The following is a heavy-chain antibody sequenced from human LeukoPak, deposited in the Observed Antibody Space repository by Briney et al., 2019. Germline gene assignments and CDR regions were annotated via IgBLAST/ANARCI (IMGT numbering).Heavy chain of an antibody. CDR1: GFTFSSYA. Sequence: GGSLRLSCAASGFTFSSYAMSWVRQARRKGLEWVSTIRGSGDSTYYADSVKGRFTISRDNSKNTLYLQMNSLRAEDTAVYYCAKDPGYYGSGRFDFWGQGTMVTVSS. J-gene: IGHJ3*01. D-gene: IGHD3-10*01. V-gene: IGHV3-23*01. CDR3: AKDPGYYGSGRFDF. CDR2: IRGSGDST.